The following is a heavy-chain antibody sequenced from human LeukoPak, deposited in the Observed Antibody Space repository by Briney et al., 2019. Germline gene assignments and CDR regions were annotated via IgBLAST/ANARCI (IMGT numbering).Heavy chain of an antibody. J-gene: IGHJ3*02. CDR3: AKAKITHDAFDI. CDR1: GFTFSDYY. V-gene: IGHV3-11*01. Sequence: GSLRLSCAASGFTFSDYYMNWIRQAPGKGLEWVSYISSTGITMYYADSVKGRFTISRDNSKNSLYLQMNSLRAEDTAVYYCAKAKITHDAFDIWGQGTMVTVSS. CDR2: ISSTGITM.